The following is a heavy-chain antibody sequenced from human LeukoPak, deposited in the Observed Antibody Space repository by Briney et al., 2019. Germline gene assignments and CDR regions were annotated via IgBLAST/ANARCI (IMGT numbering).Heavy chain of an antibody. CDR1: GGSISSGSYY. CDR3: ARDPTYRDAFDI. V-gene: IGHV4-61*02. CDR2: IYTSGST. Sequence: SSETLSLTCTVSGGSISSGSYYWSWIGQPAGKGLEWIGRIYTSGSTNYNPSLKSRVTISVDTSKNQFSLKLSSVTAADTALYYCARDPTYRDAFDIWGQGTLVTVSS. D-gene: IGHD2-2*01. J-gene: IGHJ3*02.